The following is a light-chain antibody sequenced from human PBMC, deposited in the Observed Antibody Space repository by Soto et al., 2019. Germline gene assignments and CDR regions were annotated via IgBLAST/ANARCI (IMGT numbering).Light chain of an antibody. V-gene: IGKV1-17*01. CDR2: AAS. J-gene: IGKJ4*01. Sequence: DIQMTQSPSSLSASVGDRVTITCRASQGIGSDLGWYQQKPGKAPKRLIYAASSLQSGVPSRFSGRGSGTEFTLTSGSLQPEDFATYYCLQHNSYPPTFGGGTKVEIK. CDR3: LQHNSYPPT. CDR1: QGIGSD.